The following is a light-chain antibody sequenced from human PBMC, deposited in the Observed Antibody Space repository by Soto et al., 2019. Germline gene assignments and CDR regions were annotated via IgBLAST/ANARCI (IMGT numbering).Light chain of an antibody. CDR1: QSVSSSY. J-gene: IGKJ3*01. V-gene: IGKV3-20*01. Sequence: EIVLTQSPGTLSLSPGERATLSCRASQSVSSSYLAWYQQKPGQAPRLLIYGASSSATGIPDRFSGSGSGTDFPLTISRLEPEDVAVYYCQQYGSSPPFTFGPGTKVDIK. CDR3: QQYGSSPPFT. CDR2: GAS.